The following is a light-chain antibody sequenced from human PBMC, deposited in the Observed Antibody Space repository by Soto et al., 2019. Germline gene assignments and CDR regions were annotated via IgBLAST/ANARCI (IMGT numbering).Light chain of an antibody. CDR1: STDVGAYNY. V-gene: IGLV2-8*01. Sequence: QSALTQPPSASGSPGQSVTISCTGTSTDVGAYNYISWYQHHPGRGPKLIIYEVSERPSGVPDRFSGSKSGNTASLTVSGLQAEDEADYYCSSYAGNNNLGVFGAGTKLTVL. J-gene: IGLJ1*01. CDR3: SSYAGNNNLGV. CDR2: EVS.